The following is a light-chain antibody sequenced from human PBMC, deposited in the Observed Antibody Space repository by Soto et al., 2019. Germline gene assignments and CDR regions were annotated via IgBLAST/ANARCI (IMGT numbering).Light chain of an antibody. V-gene: IGLV1-47*01. CDR3: ATWDDSLSGVV. CDR2: RNN. CDR1: SSNIGSNY. J-gene: IGLJ2*01. Sequence: QSVLTQPPSASVTPGQRVTISCSGSSSNIGSNYVYWYQQLPGTAPKLLIYRNNQRPSGVPDRFSGSKSGTSASLAISGLRSEDEADYYCATWDDSLSGVVVCGGTKLTVL.